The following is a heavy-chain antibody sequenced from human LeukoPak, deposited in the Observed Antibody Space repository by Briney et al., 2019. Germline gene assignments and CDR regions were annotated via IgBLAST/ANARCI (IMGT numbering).Heavy chain of an antibody. CDR1: GFTFSSYA. CDR3: AKDDSRSYFDY. Sequence: GGSLRLSCAASGFTFSSYAMSWVRRAPGKGLEWVSTISGSGGSTYYADSMKGRFTISRDNSNNTLYLQMNSLRAEDTAVYYCAKDDSRSYFDYWGQGTLVTVSS. CDR2: ISGSGGST. D-gene: IGHD3-22*01. V-gene: IGHV3-23*01. J-gene: IGHJ4*02.